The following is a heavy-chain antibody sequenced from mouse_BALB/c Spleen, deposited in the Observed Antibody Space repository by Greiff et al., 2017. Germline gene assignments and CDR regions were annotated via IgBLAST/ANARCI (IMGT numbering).Heavy chain of an antibody. CDR2: ISSGGST. CDR1: GFTFSSYA. D-gene: IGHD1-1*01. CDR3: ARGEITTVVATRAFDY. J-gene: IGHJ2*01. V-gene: IGHV5-6-5*01. Sequence: EEQLVESGGGLVKPGGSLKLSCAASGFTFSSYAMSWVRQTPEKRLEWVASISSGGSTYYPDSVKGRFTISRDNARNILYLQMSSLRSEDTAMYYCARGEITTVVATRAFDYWGQGTTLTVSS.